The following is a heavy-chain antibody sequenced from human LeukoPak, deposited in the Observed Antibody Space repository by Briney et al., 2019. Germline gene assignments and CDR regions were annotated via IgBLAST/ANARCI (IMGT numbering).Heavy chain of an antibody. D-gene: IGHD3-22*01. V-gene: IGHV4-34*01. CDR3: ARGETYYDSSGYIRY. J-gene: IGHJ4*02. CDR1: GGSFNGYY. Sequence: KPSETLSLTCAVYGGSFNGYYWSWIRQPPGKGLEWIGEINHSGSTNYNPSLKSRVTISVDTSKNQFSLKLSSVTAADTAVYYCARGETYYDSSGYIRYWGQGTLVTVSS. CDR2: INHSGST.